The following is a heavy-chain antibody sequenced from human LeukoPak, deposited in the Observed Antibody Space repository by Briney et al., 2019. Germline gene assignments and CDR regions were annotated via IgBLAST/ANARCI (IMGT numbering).Heavy chain of an antibody. Sequence: PGRSLRLSCAASGFTFSSYAMHWVRQAPGKGLEWVAVISYDGSNKYYADSVKGRFTISRDNSKNTLYLQMNSLRAEDTAVYYCARDHDSSGYYYGSGDYWGQGTLVTVSS. V-gene: IGHV3-30*04. J-gene: IGHJ4*02. CDR3: ARDHDSSGYYYGSGDY. CDR1: GFTFSSYA. D-gene: IGHD3-22*01. CDR2: ISYDGSNK.